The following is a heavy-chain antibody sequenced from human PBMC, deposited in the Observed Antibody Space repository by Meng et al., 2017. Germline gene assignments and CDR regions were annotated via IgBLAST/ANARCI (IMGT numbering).Heavy chain of an antibody. D-gene: IGHD3-9*01. V-gene: IGHV3-15*01. Sequence: EVSLGEVWGDLVKPVGSLRLSCAASGFYFSNAWMSWVRQAPGKGLEWVGRIKSNTDGGTTEYAAPVTGRFTISRDDSKSTLNLHLSGLRTDDTGVYYCTWDDKAVSDYWGQGTLVTVSS. CDR3: TWDDKAVSDY. CDR1: GFYFSNAW. CDR2: IKSNTDGGTT. J-gene: IGHJ4*02.